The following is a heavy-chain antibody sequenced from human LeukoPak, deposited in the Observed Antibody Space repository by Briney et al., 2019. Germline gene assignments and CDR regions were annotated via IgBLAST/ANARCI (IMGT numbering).Heavy chain of an antibody. Sequence: ASVKVSCKASGYTFTSYGISWVRQAPGQGLEWMGWISAYNGNTNYAQKLQGRVTMTRDPSISTAYMELSWLRSDDTAMYYCASSRAQTLAFCGGDCYSGFDFWGQGTLVTVSS. CDR1: GYTFTSYG. CDR2: ISAYNGNT. V-gene: IGHV1-18*01. D-gene: IGHD2-21*02. CDR3: ASSRAQTLAFCGGDCYSGFDF. J-gene: IGHJ4*02.